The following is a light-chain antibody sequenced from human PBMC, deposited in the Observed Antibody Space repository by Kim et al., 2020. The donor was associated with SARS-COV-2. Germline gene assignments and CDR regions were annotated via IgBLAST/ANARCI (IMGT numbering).Light chain of an antibody. J-gene: IGKJ2*01. Sequence: LSLGQRATLSCRASQSVSSGNLAWYQQKPGQAPRLLIYGASSRATGIPDRFSGGGSGTDFTLTINRLEPEDFAVYYCQQYAGSPYTFGQGTSWRS. CDR2: GAS. V-gene: IGKV3-20*01. CDR3: QQYAGSPYT. CDR1: QSVSSGN.